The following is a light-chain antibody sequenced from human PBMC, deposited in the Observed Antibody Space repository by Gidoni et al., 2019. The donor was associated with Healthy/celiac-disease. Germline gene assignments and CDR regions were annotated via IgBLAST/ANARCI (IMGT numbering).Light chain of an antibody. J-gene: IGKJ5*01. CDR2: DAS. CDR1: HGISSA. V-gene: IGKV1-13*02. CDR3: QQFNSYPIT. Sequence: AIQLTQSPSSLSASVGDRVTITCRASHGISSALAWYQQKPGKAPKLLIYDASSLESGVPSRFSGSGSGTDFTLTISSLQAEDFATYYCQQFNSYPITFGQGTRVEIK.